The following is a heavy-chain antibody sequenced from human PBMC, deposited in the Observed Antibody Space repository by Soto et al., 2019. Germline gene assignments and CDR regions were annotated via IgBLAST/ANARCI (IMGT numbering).Heavy chain of an antibody. Sequence: PGGSLRLSCAASGFTFSSYALHWVRQAPGKGLEWVAVISYDGSNKYYADSVKGRFTISRDNSKNTLYLQMNSLRPEDTAVYYCAGEVERGLDVWGQGTTVTVSS. V-gene: IGHV3-30-3*01. J-gene: IGHJ6*02. CDR1: GFTFSSYA. CDR3: AGEVERGLDV. CDR2: ISYDGSNK.